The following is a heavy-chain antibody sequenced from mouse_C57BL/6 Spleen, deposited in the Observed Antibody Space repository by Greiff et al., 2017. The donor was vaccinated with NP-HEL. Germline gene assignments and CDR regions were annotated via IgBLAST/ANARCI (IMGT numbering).Heavy chain of an antibody. D-gene: IGHD2-4*01. CDR2: IHPNSGST. CDR1: GYTFTSYW. CDR3: ARYDYDGGGYFDY. V-gene: IGHV1-64*01. J-gene: IGHJ2*01. Sequence: VKLQQPGAELVKPGASVKLSCKASGYTFTSYWMHWVKQRPGQGLEWIGMIHPNSGSTNYNEKFKSEATLTVDKSSSTAYMQLSSLTSEDSAVYYCARYDYDGGGYFDYWGQGTTLTVSS.